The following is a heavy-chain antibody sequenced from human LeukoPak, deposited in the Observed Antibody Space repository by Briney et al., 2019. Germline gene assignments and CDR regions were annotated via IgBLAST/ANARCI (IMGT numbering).Heavy chain of an antibody. Sequence: ASVKVSCKASGYTFTGYYMYWVRQAPGQGLEWMGWINPNSGGTNYAQKFQGRVTMTRDTSISTAYMELSRLRSDDTAVYYCAREPPRTSCLEGWGQGTLVTVSS. CDR2: INPNSGGT. CDR3: AREPPRTSCLEG. V-gene: IGHV1-2*02. J-gene: IGHJ4*02. D-gene: IGHD2-2*01. CDR1: GYTFTGYY.